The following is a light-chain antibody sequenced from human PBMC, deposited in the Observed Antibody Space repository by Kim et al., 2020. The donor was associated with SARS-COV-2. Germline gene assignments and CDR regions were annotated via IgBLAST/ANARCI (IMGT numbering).Light chain of an antibody. CDR1: SIRIYY. CDR2: GKN. V-gene: IGLV3-19*01. CDR3: NSRDSNDNVV. Sequence: VALGQTVRITCKGDSIRIYYATWYQQKPEQAPIVVIYGKNNRPSGIPDRFSGSSSGNTASLTITGTQAGDEADYYCNSRDSNDNVVFGGGTQLTVL. J-gene: IGLJ2*01.